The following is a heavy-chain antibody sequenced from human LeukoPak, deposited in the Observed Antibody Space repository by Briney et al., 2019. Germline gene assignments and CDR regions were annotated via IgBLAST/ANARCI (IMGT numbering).Heavy chain of an antibody. D-gene: IGHD4-17*01. CDR2: INPNSGGT. Sequence: ASVKASCKASGYTFTGYYMHWVRQAPGQGLEWMGRINPNSGGTNYAQKFQGRVTMTRDTSISTAYMELSRLRSDDTAVYYCARDFRRTTVTPTFGYWGQGTLVTVSS. V-gene: IGHV1-2*06. CDR3: ARDFRRTTVTPTFGY. J-gene: IGHJ4*02. CDR1: GYTFTGYY.